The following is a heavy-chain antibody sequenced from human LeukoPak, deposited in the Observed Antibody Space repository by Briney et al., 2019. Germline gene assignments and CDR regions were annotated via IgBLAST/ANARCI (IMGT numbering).Heavy chain of an antibody. CDR3: ARRATVTRSPFDY. Sequence: SETLSLTCTVSGGSISSYYWSWIRQPPEKGLEWIGYIYYSGSTNYNPSLKSRVTISVDTSKNQFSLKLSSVTAADTAVYYCARRATVTRSPFDYWGQGTLVTVSS. D-gene: IGHD4-17*01. CDR2: IYYSGST. J-gene: IGHJ4*02. CDR1: GGSISSYY. V-gene: IGHV4-59*01.